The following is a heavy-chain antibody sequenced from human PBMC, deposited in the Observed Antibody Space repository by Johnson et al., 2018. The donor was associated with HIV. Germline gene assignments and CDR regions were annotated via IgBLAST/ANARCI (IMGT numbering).Heavy chain of an antibody. CDR1: GFSFDDYA. CDR3: AKAGDDYDSSGYYDAFDI. V-gene: IGHV3-9*01. CDR2: IGWNGLTI. D-gene: IGHD3-22*01. J-gene: IGHJ3*02. Sequence: VQLVESGGGLVQPGGSLRLSCAASGFSFDDYAMHWVRQVPGKGLEWVAGIGWNGLTIGYVDSVKGRFTISRDNSKNTLYLQMNSLRAEATAVYYCAKAGDDYDSSGYYDAFDIWGQGTMVTVSS.